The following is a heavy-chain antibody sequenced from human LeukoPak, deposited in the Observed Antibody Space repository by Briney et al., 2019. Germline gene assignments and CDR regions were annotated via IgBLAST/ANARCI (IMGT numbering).Heavy chain of an antibody. CDR1: GGSISSGGYS. D-gene: IGHD5-24*01. V-gene: IGHV4-30-2*01. Sequence: PSGTLSLTCAVSGGSISSGGYSWSWIRQPPGKGLEWIGYIYHSGSTYYNPSLKSRVTISVDRSKNQFSLKLSSVTAADTAVYYCARAGWLRVFDYWGQGTLVTVSS. CDR2: IYHSGST. CDR3: ARAGWLRVFDY. J-gene: IGHJ4*02.